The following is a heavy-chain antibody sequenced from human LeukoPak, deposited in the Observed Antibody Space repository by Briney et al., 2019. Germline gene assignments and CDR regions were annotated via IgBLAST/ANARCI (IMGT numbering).Heavy chain of an antibody. Sequence: GGSLRLSCAASGFTFSSYWMSWVRQAPGKGLEWVSAISNSGRTYYTDSVKGRFTISRDNSKNTVHLQMNSLRAEDTAVYYCAKESPYAVGGTGRVYYFDYWGQGAQVTVSS. CDR1: GFTFSSYW. D-gene: IGHD1-26*01. J-gene: IGHJ4*02. CDR2: ISNSGRT. V-gene: IGHV3-23*01. CDR3: AKESPYAVGGTGRVYYFDY.